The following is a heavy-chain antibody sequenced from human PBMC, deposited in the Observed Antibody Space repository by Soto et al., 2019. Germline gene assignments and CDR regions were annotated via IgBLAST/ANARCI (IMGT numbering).Heavy chain of an antibody. V-gene: IGHV1-8*01. Sequence: ASVKVSCKASGYTFTSYDINWVRQATGQGLEWMGWMNPNSGNTGYAQKFQGRVTMTRNTSISTAYMELSSLRSEDTAVYYCTTESYNILTGLVYWGQGTLVTVSS. CDR1: GYTFTSYD. J-gene: IGHJ4*02. D-gene: IGHD3-9*01. CDR2: MNPNSGNT. CDR3: TTESYNILTGLVY.